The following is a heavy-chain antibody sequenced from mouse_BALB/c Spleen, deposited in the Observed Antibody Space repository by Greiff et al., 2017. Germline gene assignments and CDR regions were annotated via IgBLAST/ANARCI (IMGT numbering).Heavy chain of an antibody. D-gene: IGHD1-1*01. CDR2: ISDGGSYT. J-gene: IGHJ4*01. CDR1: GFTFSDYY. Sequence: EVKLVESGGGLVKPGGSLKLSCAASGFTFSDYYMYWVRQTPEKRLEWVATISDGGSYTYYPDSVKGRFTISRDNAKNNLYLQMSSLKSEDTAMYYCAREGYGSAMDYWGQGTSVTVSS. CDR3: AREGYGSAMDY. V-gene: IGHV5-4*02.